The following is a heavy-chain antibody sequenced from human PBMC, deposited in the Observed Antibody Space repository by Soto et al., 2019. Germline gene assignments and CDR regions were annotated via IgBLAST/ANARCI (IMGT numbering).Heavy chain of an antibody. J-gene: IGHJ6*02. Sequence: SETLSLTCTVSGGSISRYYWSWIRQPPGKGLEWIGYMYNTGSTVYNPPFKSRVTISVDTSKNQFSLKLNSVTAADTAVYYFSRGRGPMVRGVTYYYYGMDVWGQGTTVTVSS. CDR2: MYNTGST. CDR1: GGSISRYY. V-gene: IGHV4-59*01. D-gene: IGHD3-10*01. CDR3: SRGRGPMVRGVTYYYYGMDV.